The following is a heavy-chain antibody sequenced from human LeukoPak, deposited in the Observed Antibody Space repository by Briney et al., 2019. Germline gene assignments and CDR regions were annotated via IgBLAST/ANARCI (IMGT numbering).Heavy chain of an antibody. D-gene: IGHD6-19*01. V-gene: IGHV3-21*01. Sequence: GGSLRLSCAASGFTFSSYAMHWVRQAPGKGLEWVSSITSSSTYIYYADSVKGRFTISRDNAKNSLYLQMNNLRAEDTAVYYCAKTRSSGWEFDYWGQGTLVTVSS. CDR3: AKTRSSGWEFDY. J-gene: IGHJ4*02. CDR1: GFTFSSYA. CDR2: ITSSSTYI.